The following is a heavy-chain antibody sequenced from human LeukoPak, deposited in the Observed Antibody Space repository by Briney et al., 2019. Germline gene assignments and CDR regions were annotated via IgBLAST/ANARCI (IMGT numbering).Heavy chain of an antibody. V-gene: IGHV4-61*02. CDR2: IYTSGST. D-gene: IGHD2-2*01. Sequence: SQTLSLTCTVSGGSISSGSYYWSWIRQPAGKGLEWIGRIYTSGSTNYNPSLKSRVTISVDTSKNQFSLKLSSVTAADTAVYYCARVGYCSSTSCYLPKYYYYMDVWGKGPRSPSP. J-gene: IGHJ6*03. CDR1: GGSISSGSYY. CDR3: ARVGYCSSTSCYLPKYYYYMDV.